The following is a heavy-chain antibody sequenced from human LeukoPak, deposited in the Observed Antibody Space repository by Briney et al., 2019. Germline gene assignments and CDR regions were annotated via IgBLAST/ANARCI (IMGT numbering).Heavy chain of an antibody. Sequence: GGSLRLSCAASGFTFSSYAMSWVRQAPGKGLEFVSAISRSGGNTYYANSVKGRFTISRDTSKNTLYLQVGSLRVEDMAVYYCARVGDRSGNGYSHWGQGTLVTVSS. D-gene: IGHD2-2*03. CDR1: GFTFSSYA. CDR2: ISRSGGNT. V-gene: IGHV3-64*01. J-gene: IGHJ4*02. CDR3: ARVGDRSGNGYSH.